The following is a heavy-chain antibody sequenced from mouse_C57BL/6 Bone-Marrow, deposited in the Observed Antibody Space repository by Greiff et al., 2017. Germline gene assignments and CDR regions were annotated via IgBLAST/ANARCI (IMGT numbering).Heavy chain of an antibody. Sequence: VQLQQSGAELVRPGASVKLSCKASGYTFTDYYINWVKQRPGQGLEWIARIYPGSGNTYYNEKFKGKATLTAEKSSSTAYMQLSSLTSEDSAVYFCAKGGAYDGYYLYYFDYWGQGTTLTVSS. CDR3: AKGGAYDGYYLYYFDY. CDR2: IYPGSGNT. D-gene: IGHD2-3*01. CDR1: GYTFTDYY. J-gene: IGHJ2*01. V-gene: IGHV1-76*01.